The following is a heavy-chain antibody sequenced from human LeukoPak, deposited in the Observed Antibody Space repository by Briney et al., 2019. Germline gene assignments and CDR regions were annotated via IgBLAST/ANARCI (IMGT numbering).Heavy chain of an antibody. CDR2: IYYSGST. J-gene: IGHJ4*02. CDR1: GGSISSSSYY. V-gene: IGHV4-39*01. CDR3: ATERGDDSSGRVFDY. D-gene: IGHD3-22*01. Sequence: SEALSLTCTVSGGSISSSSYYWGWIRQPPGKGLEWIGSIYYSGSTYYNPSLKSRVTISVDTSKNQFSLKLSSVTAADTAVYYCATERGDDSSGRVFDYWGQGTLVTVSS.